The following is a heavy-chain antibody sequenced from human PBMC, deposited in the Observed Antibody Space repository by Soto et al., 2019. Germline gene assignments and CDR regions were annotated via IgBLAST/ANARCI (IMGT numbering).Heavy chain of an antibody. Sequence: LRLSCAASGFTFSDYYMSWIRQAPGKGLEWVSYISSSGSTIYYADSVKGRFTISRDNAKNSLYLQMNSLRAEDTAVYYCASTMVRGVDAFDIWGQGTMVTVSS. CDR1: GFTFSDYY. CDR2: ISSSGSTI. D-gene: IGHD3-10*01. CDR3: ASTMVRGVDAFDI. J-gene: IGHJ3*02. V-gene: IGHV3-11*01.